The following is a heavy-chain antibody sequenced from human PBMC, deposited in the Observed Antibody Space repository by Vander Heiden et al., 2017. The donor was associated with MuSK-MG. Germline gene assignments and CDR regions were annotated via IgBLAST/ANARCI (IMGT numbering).Heavy chain of an antibody. D-gene: IGHD3-16*01. J-gene: IGHJ4*02. CDR1: GYSISSGYY. CDR2: IYNRGST. V-gene: IGHV4-38-2*02. Sequence: QLPLQESRPGRAKPSETLSLTCTVSGYSISSGYYWGWIRQPPGKGLEWIGSIYNRGSTDDNPSLKSRVTISVDTSKNQFSLKMRSVTAADTAVYDGAISNRGAFDYWGQGTLVTVSS. CDR3: AISNRGAFDY.